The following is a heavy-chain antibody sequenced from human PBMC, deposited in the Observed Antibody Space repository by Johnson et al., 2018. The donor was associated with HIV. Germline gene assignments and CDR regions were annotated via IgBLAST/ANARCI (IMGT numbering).Heavy chain of an antibody. CDR1: GFTFNRYG. V-gene: IGHV3-30*03. D-gene: IGHD3-22*01. CDR2: TSFDERGK. J-gene: IGHJ3*02. CDR3: AREGNDDSRLGAFDI. Sequence: VQLVESGGGVVQPGRSLRLACVASGFTFNRYGLHWVRQAPGKGLEWVATTSFDERGKYYVDSVKGRFTISRDNAKNSLYLQMNSLRAEDTAFYYCAREGNDDSRLGAFDIWGQGTMVTVAS.